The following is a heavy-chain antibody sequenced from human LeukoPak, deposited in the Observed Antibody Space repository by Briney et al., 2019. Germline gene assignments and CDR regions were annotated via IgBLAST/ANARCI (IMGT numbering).Heavy chain of an antibody. CDR3: ARNPCKSSASCSRFDY. CDR1: GDSFTDYY. J-gene: IGHJ4*02. V-gene: IGHV1-2*02. CDR2: INPKSGGT. Sequence: ASVKVSCKASGDSFTDYYMHWVRQAPGQGLEWMGWINPKSGGTNYAQTFQGRVTMTRDTSIRTAYMELSRLRGDDTAVYYCARNPCKSSASCSRFDYWGQGTLVTVSS. D-gene: IGHD2-2*01.